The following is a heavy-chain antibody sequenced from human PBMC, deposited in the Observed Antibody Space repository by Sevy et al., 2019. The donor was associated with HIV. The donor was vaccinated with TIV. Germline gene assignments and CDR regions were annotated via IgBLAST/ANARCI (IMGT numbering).Heavy chain of an antibody. V-gene: IGHV3-21*01. CDR2: ISSSSSYI. CDR1: GFTFSSYS. CDR3: ARGRSGSYRDYFDY. D-gene: IGHD1-26*01. Sequence: GGSLRLSCAASGFTFSSYSMNWVRQAPGKGLEWVSSISSSSSYIYYADSVKGRFTISRDNAKNSLYLQMNSLRAEDTAEYYCARGRSGSYRDYFDYWGQGTLVTVSS. J-gene: IGHJ4*02.